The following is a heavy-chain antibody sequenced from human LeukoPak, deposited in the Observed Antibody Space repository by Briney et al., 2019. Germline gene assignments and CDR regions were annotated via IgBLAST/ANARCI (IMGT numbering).Heavy chain of an antibody. J-gene: IGHJ6*03. V-gene: IGHV1-69*13. Sequence: SVKVSCKASGGTFSSYVINWVRQAPGQGLEGMGGIIPIFGTANYAQKFQGRVTITADESTGTAYMELSSLRSEDTAVYYCARAEAYYYDSSGYITNYYYYMDVWGKGTTVTISS. CDR3: ARAEAYYYDSSGYITNYYYYMDV. D-gene: IGHD3-22*01. CDR2: IIPIFGTA. CDR1: GGTFSSYV.